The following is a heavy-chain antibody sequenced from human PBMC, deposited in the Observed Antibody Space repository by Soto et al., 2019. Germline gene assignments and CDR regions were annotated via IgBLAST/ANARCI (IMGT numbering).Heavy chain of an antibody. D-gene: IGHD3-3*01. CDR1: GDSVSSNSAA. CDR3: ARAYYDFWSGLYGMDV. CDR2: TYYRSKWYN. V-gene: IGHV6-1*01. J-gene: IGHJ6*02. Sequence: SQTLSLTCVISGDSVSSNSAAWNWIRQSPSRGLEWLGRTYYRSKWYNDYAVSVKSRITINPDTSKNQFSLQLNSVTPEDTAVYYCARAYYDFWSGLYGMDVWGQGTTVTVPS.